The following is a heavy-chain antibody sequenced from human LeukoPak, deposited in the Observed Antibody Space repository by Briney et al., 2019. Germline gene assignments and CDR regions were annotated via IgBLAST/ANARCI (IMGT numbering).Heavy chain of an antibody. J-gene: IGHJ4*02. CDR2: INPNTGAT. V-gene: IGHV1-2*02. CDR1: GYTFTGYY. D-gene: IGHD3-22*01. CDR3: ARGFLAYFDSSGYYYDY. Sequence: ASVKVSCKAVGYTFTGYYMDWVRQAPGEGLEWMGWINPNTGATKYAQKFQGRVTMTRDTSIFTAYMEVSRLRSDDTAVYYCARGFLAYFDSSGYYYDYWGQGTLVTVSS.